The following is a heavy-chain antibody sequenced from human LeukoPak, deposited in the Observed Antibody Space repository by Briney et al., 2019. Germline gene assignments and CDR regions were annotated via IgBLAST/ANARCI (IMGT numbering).Heavy chain of an antibody. Sequence: GASVKVSCKASGGTFSSYAISWVRQAPGQGLEWMGGIIPIFGTANYAQEFQGRVTITADKSTSTAYMELSSLRSEDTAVYYCARELHGWGSSSWYAMGDAFDIWGQGTMVTVSS. V-gene: IGHV1-69*06. CDR3: ARELHGWGSSSWYAMGDAFDI. J-gene: IGHJ3*02. D-gene: IGHD6-13*01. CDR2: IIPIFGTA. CDR1: GGTFSSYA.